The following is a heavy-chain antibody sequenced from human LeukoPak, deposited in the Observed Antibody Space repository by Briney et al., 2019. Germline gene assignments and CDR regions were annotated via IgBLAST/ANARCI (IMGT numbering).Heavy chain of an antibody. D-gene: IGHD1-26*01. Sequence: GGSLRLSCAASGFTVSSNYMSWVRQAPGKGLEWVSVIYSGGSTYYADSVKGRFTISRDNSKNTLYLQMNSLRAEDTAVYYCAKDLSRWEPNAFDIWGQGTMVTVSS. J-gene: IGHJ3*02. CDR3: AKDLSRWEPNAFDI. CDR2: IYSGGST. CDR1: GFTVSSNY. V-gene: IGHV3-53*05.